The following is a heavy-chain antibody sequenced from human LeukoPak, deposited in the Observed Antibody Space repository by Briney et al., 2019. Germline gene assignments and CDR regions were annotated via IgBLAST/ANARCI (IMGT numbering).Heavy chain of an antibody. J-gene: IGHJ4*02. D-gene: IGHD1-26*01. V-gene: IGHV3-23*01. Sequence: GGSLRLSCAASGFTFSSYAMSWVRQAPGKGLEWVSSISASGVMTYYADSVKGRFTVSRDNSKNSLYLQMSSLTAADTAVYYCAKDRSIGTYYTFDHWGQGTLVTVSS. CDR2: ISASGVMT. CDR3: AKDRSIGTYYTFDH. CDR1: GFTFSSYA.